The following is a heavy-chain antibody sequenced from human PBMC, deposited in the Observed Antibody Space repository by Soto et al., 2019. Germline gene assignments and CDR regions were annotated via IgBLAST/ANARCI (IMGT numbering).Heavy chain of an antibody. CDR3: ARYIVVVTATYAFDI. J-gene: IGHJ3*02. V-gene: IGHV3-30-3*01. D-gene: IGHD2-21*02. CDR1: GLTFSSYA. CDR2: ISYDGSNK. Sequence: QVQLVESGGGVVQPGRSLRLSCAASGLTFSSYAMHWVRQAPRKGLEWVAVISYDGSNKYYADSVKGRFTISRDNSKNTLYLQMNSLRAEDTAVYYCARYIVVVTATYAFDIWGQGTMVTVSS.